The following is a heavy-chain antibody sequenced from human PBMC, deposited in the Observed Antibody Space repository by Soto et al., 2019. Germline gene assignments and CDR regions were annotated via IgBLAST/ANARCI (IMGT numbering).Heavy chain of an antibody. Sequence: GWSLRLSCASSVFTFISYGMHWVRQAPGKGLEWVAVISYDGSNKYYADSVKGRFTISRVNSKNTLYLQMNSLRAEDTAVYYCAKTGGYSGYDAMDAFDIWGQGTMVTVSS. CDR3: AKTGGYSGYDAMDAFDI. CDR1: VFTFISYG. J-gene: IGHJ3*02. D-gene: IGHD5-12*01. CDR2: ISYDGSNK. V-gene: IGHV3-30*18.